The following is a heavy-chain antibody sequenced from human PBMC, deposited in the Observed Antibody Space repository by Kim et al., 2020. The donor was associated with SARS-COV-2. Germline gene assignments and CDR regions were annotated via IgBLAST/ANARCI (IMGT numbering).Heavy chain of an antibody. D-gene: IGHD6-13*01. V-gene: IGHV3-21*01. J-gene: IGHJ4*02. Sequence: ADTGKSRFTISRDNAKNSLYLQMNSLRAEGTAGYYCARDTFSSSWYESFDYWGQGTLVTVSS. CDR3: ARDTFSSSWYESFDY.